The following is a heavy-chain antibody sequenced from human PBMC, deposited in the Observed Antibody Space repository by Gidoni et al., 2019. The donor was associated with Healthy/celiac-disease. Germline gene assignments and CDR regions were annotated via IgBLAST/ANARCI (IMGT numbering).Heavy chain of an antibody. CDR2: IYYSGST. J-gene: IGHJ4*02. Sequence: QVQLQESGPGLVKPSQTLSLTCTVSGGSISSGGSYWSWIRQHPGKGLEWIGYIYYSGSTYYNPSLKSRVTISVDTSKNQFSLKLSSVTAADTAVYYCARAPTYCTNGVCPSEFDYWGQGTLVTVSS. V-gene: IGHV4-31*03. CDR1: GGSISSGGSY. CDR3: ARAPTYCTNGVCPSEFDY. D-gene: IGHD2-8*01.